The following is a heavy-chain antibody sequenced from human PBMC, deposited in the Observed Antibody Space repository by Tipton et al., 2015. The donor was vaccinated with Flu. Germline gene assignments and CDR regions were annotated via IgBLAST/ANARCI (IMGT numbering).Heavy chain of an antibody. CDR2: ISPSGST. Sequence: GLVKPSGTLSLICGVSGGSITPYHWSWIRQSAGRGLEWIGRISPSGSTKFNSSLKSRVTMSIDASKNQFSLRLTSVTSADTAVYYCARDRGGYDTYGNGPPGWFDSWGQGSQVTVSS. J-gene: IGHJ5*01. CDR3: ARDRGGYDTYGNGPPGWFDS. CDR1: GGSITPYH. V-gene: IGHV4-4*07. D-gene: IGHD3-16*01.